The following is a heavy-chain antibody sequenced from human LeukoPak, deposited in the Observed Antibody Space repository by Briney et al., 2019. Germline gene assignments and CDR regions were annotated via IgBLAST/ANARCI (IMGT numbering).Heavy chain of an antibody. CDR3: AKGGGSSGWYVAFDI. J-gene: IGHJ3*02. Sequence: GGSLRLSCAASGFTFSSYAMTWVRQAPGKGLEGVSAISDSGGITKYAGSVKGRFTISRDNSKNTLYLQMNSLRAEDTAVYYCAKGGGSSGWYVAFDIWGQGTMVTVSS. V-gene: IGHV3-23*01. CDR1: GFTFSSYA. CDR2: ISDSGGIT. D-gene: IGHD6-19*01.